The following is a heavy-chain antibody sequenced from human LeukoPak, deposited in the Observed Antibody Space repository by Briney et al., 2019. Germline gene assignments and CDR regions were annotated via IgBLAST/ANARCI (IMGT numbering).Heavy chain of an antibody. V-gene: IGHV4-59*03. J-gene: IGHJ4*02. D-gene: IGHD4-11*01. CDR3: AKLRGNYFPDY. CDR2: IYYIGST. CDR1: GDSISGYY. Sequence: SETLSLTCTVSGDSISGYYWTWIRQPPGKGLEWIGYIYYIGSTNYNPSLKSRLTISVDTSKNQLSLKLSSVTAADSAVYYCAKLRGNYFPDYWGQGALLTVSS.